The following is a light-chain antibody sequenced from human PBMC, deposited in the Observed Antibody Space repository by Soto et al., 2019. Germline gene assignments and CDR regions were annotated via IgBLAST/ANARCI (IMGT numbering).Light chain of an antibody. J-gene: IGKJ2*01. Sequence: EIVMTQSPATLSVSPGERATLACRASQTVASNVAWYQHKPGQAPRLLIHGASTRATGVPARFSGTGSGTEFSLTISSPQSADFGVYYGQQYDNWPPPYTFGQGTKLQ. CDR1: QTVASN. CDR2: GAS. V-gene: IGKV3-15*01. CDR3: QQYDNWPPPYT.